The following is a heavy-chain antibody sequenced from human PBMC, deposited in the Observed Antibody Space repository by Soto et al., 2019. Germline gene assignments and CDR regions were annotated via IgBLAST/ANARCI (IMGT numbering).Heavy chain of an antibody. CDR1: GYTFTSYG. J-gene: IGHJ4*02. D-gene: IGHD3-10*01. V-gene: IGHV1-18*01. Sequence: QVQLVQSGAEVKKPGASVKVSCKASGYTFTSYGISWVRQAPGQGLEWMGWISAYNGNTNSAKKLQGRVTMTTDPATSTAYRELRSRRSDDTAVYYCARLAGRFLRSGFVDYSGQGTLVTVSS. CDR3: ARLAGRFLRSGFVDY. CDR2: ISAYNGNT.